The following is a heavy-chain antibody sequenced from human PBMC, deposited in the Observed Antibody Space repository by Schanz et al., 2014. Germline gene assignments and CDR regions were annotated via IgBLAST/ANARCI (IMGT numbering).Heavy chain of an antibody. J-gene: IGHJ4*02. CDR1: GYTFTSYD. CDR3: ARVRTIYGSGAMGY. Sequence: VQLVQSGAEVKRPGASVRVSCKASGYTFTSYDFNWVRQAPGQGLEWMGWMNPDSGNTGYAQKFQGRVTMTRNTSISTAYMELSSLRSEDTAVYYCARVRTIYGSGAMGYWGQGTLVTVSS. V-gene: IGHV1-8*01. CDR2: MNPDSGNT. D-gene: IGHD3-10*01.